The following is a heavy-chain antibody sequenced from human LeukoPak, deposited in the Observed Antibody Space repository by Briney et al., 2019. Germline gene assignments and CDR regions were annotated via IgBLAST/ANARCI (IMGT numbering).Heavy chain of an antibody. J-gene: IGHJ3*02. Sequence: SGGSLRLSCAASGFTFSSYWMGWVRQAPGKGLEWVANIKQDGSEKYYVDSVKGRFTISRDNAKNSLYLQMNSLRAEDTAVYYCARDRFPAGSYWLDDAFDIWGQGTMVTVSS. CDR2: IKQDGSEK. CDR3: ARDRFPAGSYWLDDAFDI. V-gene: IGHV3-7*01. D-gene: IGHD1-26*01. CDR1: GFTFSSYW.